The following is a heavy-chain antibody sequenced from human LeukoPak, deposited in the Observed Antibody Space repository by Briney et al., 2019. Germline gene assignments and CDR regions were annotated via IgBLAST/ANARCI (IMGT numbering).Heavy chain of an antibody. CDR2: ISGSGGNT. CDR1: GFTFSGYG. D-gene: IGHD1-26*01. V-gene: IGHV3-23*01. CDR3: AKDRGDYYYYAMDV. J-gene: IGHJ6*02. Sequence: GGSLRLSCAASGFTFSGYGMSWVRQAPGKGLEWVPGISGSGGNTYYADSVKGRFTISRDNSKNTLHLQMNSLRAEDTAVYYCAKDRGDYYYYAMDVWGHGTTVTVSS.